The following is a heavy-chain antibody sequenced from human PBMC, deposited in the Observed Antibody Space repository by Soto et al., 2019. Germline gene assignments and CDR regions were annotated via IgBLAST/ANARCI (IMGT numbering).Heavy chain of an antibody. CDR1: GGSISSGDYY. Sequence: SETLSLTCTVSGGSISSGDYYWSWIRQPPGKGLEGIGYIYYSGSTYYNPSLKSRVTISVDTSKNQFSLKLSSVTAADTAVYYCARVDIQLSHYFDYWGQGTLVTVSS. CDR2: IYYSGST. CDR3: ARVDIQLSHYFDY. D-gene: IGHD5-18*01. J-gene: IGHJ4*02. V-gene: IGHV4-30-4*01.